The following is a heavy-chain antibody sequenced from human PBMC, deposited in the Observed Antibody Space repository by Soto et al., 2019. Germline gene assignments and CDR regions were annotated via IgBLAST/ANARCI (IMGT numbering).Heavy chain of an antibody. CDR1: GGSISSYY. CDR2: IYYSGST. Sequence: SETLSLTCTVSGGSISSYYWSWIRQPPGKGLEWIGYIYYSGSTNYNPSLKSRVTISVDTSKNQFSLKLSSVTAADTAVYYCARLRFGELLNYYYGMDVWGQGTTVTVSS. CDR3: ARLRFGELLNYYYGMDV. V-gene: IGHV4-59*01. D-gene: IGHD3-10*01. J-gene: IGHJ6*02.